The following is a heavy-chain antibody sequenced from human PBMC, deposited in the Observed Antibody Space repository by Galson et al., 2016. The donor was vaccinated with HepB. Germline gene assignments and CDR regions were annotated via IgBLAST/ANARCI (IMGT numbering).Heavy chain of an antibody. CDR1: GDSISNNYW. D-gene: IGHD3-22*01. V-gene: IGHV4-4*02. CDR2: ILHSGDS. CDR3: ARRPEKWLIQRDTLDL. Sequence: SETLSLTCAVSGDSISNNYWWNWVRQSPGKGLEWIGEILHSGDSNYSPSLKNRVSIFVDSSKNQVSLKLISVTAADTAVYYCARRPEKWLIQRDTLDLWGQGTLITVSS. J-gene: IGHJ3*01.